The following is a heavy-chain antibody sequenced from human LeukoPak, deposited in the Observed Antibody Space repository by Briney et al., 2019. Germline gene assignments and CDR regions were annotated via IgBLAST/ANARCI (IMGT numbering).Heavy chain of an antibody. J-gene: IGHJ3*02. Sequence: SETLSLTCTVSGGSISSYYWSWIRQPPGRGLEWIGYIYYSGSTNYNPSLKSRVTISVDTSKNQFSLKLSSVTAADTAVCYCARELSNDAFDIWGQGTMVTVSS. D-gene: IGHD3-3*02. CDR1: GGSISSYY. CDR2: IYYSGST. CDR3: ARELSNDAFDI. V-gene: IGHV4-59*01.